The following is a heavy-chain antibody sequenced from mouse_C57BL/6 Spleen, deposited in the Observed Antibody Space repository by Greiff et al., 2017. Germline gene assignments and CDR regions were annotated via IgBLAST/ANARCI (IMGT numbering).Heavy chain of an antibody. V-gene: IGHV2-6-1*01. D-gene: IGHD1-1*02. Sequence: VMLVEPGPGLVAPSPSLSITCTASGFSLTSYGVHWVRQPPGKGLEWLGVIWSDGSKTNNSDHKSRLSINKDNSKSQVFLKMNSLQTDDTAMYYCARQEWSAYYAMDYWGQGTSVTVSS. CDR1: GFSLTSYG. CDR3: ARQEWSAYYAMDY. CDR2: IWSDGSK. J-gene: IGHJ4*01.